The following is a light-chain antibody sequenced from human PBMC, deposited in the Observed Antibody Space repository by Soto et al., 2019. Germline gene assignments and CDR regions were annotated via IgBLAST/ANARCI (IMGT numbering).Light chain of an antibody. J-gene: IGKJ1*01. V-gene: IGKV3D-20*02. CDR1: QSVTSSH. CDR2: DAS. Sequence: EIVLTQSAGTVSVSPGERATLSCRASQSVTSSHLAWFQQKPGQAPRLLIFDASSRATGIPARFSASGTGTDFTLTISDVQPEDFAVYYCHQRQSWPRTFGQGTKVDIK. CDR3: HQRQSWPRT.